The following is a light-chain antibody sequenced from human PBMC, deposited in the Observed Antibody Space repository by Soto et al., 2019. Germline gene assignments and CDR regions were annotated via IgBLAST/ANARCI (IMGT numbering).Light chain of an antibody. Sequence: DIQMTQSPSSLSASVGYRVTITCRASQSISSYLNWYQQKPGKAPKLLIYAASSLQSGVPSRFSGSGSGTDFTHTISSLQPEDFATYYCQQSYSTLWTFGQGTKVDIK. CDR1: QSISSY. V-gene: IGKV1-39*01. CDR2: AAS. J-gene: IGKJ1*01. CDR3: QQSYSTLWT.